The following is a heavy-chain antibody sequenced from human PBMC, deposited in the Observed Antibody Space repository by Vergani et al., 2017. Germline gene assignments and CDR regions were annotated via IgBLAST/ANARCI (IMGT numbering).Heavy chain of an antibody. J-gene: IGHJ6*03. CDR3: ARAPRYSSARFYMDV. CDR2: ISSSGSTI. D-gene: IGHD6-25*01. V-gene: IGHV3-48*03. Sequence: EVQLVESGGGLVQPGGSLRLSCAASGFTFSSYEMNWVRQAPGKGLEWVSYISSSGSTIYYADSVKGRFTISRDNAKNSLYLQMNSLRAEDTAVYYCARAPRYSSARFYMDVWGKGTTVTVSS. CDR1: GFTFSSYE.